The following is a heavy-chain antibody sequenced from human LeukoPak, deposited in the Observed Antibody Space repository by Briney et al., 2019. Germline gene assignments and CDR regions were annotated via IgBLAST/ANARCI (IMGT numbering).Heavy chain of an antibody. CDR1: GYTFTSYY. CDR2: INPSGGST. CDR3: ANDLKATMVRGVIRYDY. Sequence: GASVKVSCKASGYTFTSYYMHWVRQAPGQGLEWMGIINPSGGSTSYAQKFQGRVTMTRDMSTSTDYMELSSLRSEDTAVYYCANDLKATMVRGVIRYDYWGQGTLVTVSS. D-gene: IGHD3-10*01. V-gene: IGHV1-46*01. J-gene: IGHJ4*02.